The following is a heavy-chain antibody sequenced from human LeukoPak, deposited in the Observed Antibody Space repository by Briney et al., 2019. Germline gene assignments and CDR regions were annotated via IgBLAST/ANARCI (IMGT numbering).Heavy chain of an antibody. CDR1: GYTFTGYY. D-gene: IGHD3-10*01. Sequence: AASVKVSCKASGYTFTGYYMHWVRQAPGQGLEWMGWINPNSGGTNYAQKFQGRATMTRDTSISTAYMELSRLRSDDTAVYYCARVLYYYGSGAVWGYWGQGTLVTVSS. CDR3: ARVLYYYGSGAVWGY. V-gene: IGHV1-2*02. CDR2: INPNSGGT. J-gene: IGHJ4*02.